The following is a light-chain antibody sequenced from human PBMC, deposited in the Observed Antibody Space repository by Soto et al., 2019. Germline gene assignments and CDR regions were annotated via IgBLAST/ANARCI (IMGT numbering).Light chain of an antibody. J-gene: IGLJ2*01. Sequence: QSALTQPRSVSGAPGQSVTISCTGTSSDVGGYNYVSWYQQHPGKAPKLMIYDVSKRPSGVPDRFSGSKSGNTASLTISGLQAEDEAYYCCCSYAGSYTFEVFGGGTKLTVL. CDR2: DVS. V-gene: IGLV2-11*01. CDR3: CSYAGSYTFEV. CDR1: SSDVGGYNY.